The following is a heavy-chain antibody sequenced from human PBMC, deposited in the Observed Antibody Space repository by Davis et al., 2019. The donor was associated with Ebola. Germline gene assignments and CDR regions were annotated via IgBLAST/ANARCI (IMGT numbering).Heavy chain of an antibody. CDR3: ARKGDGWYFDY. J-gene: IGHJ4*02. Sequence: GESLKISCAASGFTFSSYGMHWVRQAPGKGLEWVAFIRYDGSNKYYADSVKGRFTISRDNSKNTLYLQMNSLRAEDTAVYYCARKGDGWYFDYWGQGTLVTVSS. V-gene: IGHV3-30*02. D-gene: IGHD3-16*01. CDR1: GFTFSSYG. CDR2: IRYDGSNK.